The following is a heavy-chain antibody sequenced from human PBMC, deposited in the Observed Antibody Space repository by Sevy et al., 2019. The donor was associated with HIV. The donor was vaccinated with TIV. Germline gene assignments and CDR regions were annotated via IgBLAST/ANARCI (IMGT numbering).Heavy chain of an antibody. D-gene: IGHD5-18*01. CDR1: GGSISSGDYY. V-gene: IGHV4-30-4*08. Sequence: SETLSLTCTVSGGSISSGDYYWSWIRQPPGKGLQWIGYINSSGGTYYNPFLNSRVSMSVDTSKNQFSLKLSTVTAADTAVYYWASKRGYSSGPFDYWGQGTLVTVSS. CDR2: INSSGGT. CDR3: ASKRGYSSGPFDY. J-gene: IGHJ4*02.